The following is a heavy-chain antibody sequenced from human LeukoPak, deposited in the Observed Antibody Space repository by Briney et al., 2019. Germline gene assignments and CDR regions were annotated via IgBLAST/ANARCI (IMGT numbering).Heavy chain of an antibody. CDR1: GFTFSSYS. Sequence: PGGSLRLSCAASGFTFSSYSMNWVRHAPGKGLELVSSISSSSSYIYYADSVKGRFTISRDNAKNSLYLQMNSLRAEDTAVYYCASDASLCGGDCYPYWYFDLWGRGTLVTVSS. V-gene: IGHV3-21*01. J-gene: IGHJ2*01. D-gene: IGHD2-21*02. CDR2: ISSSSSYI. CDR3: ASDASLCGGDCYPYWYFDL.